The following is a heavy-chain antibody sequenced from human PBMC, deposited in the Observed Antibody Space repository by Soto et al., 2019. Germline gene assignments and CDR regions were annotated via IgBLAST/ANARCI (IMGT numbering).Heavy chain of an antibody. CDR3: ARSQTYYDFWSGFRLLFDP. CDR2: IKQDGSEK. V-gene: IGHV3-7*01. D-gene: IGHD3-3*01. J-gene: IGHJ5*02. Sequence: PGGSLRLSCAASGFTFSSYWMSGVRQAPGKGLEWVANIKQDGSEKYYVDSVKGRFTISRDNAKNSLYLQMNSLRAEDTAVYYYARSQTYYDFWSGFRLLFDPWGQGTLVTVSS. CDR1: GFTFSSYW.